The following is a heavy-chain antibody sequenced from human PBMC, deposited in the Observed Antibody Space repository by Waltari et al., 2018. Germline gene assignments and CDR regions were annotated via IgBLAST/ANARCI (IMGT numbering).Heavy chain of an antibody. CDR2: ISSSSSTI. CDR3: ARDLPYDSSGYTVTLSAFDI. Sequence: EVQLVESGGGLVQPGGSLRLSCAASGFTFSSYSMNWVRQAPGKGLEWVSYISSSSSTIYYADSVKGRFTISRDNAKNSLYLQMNSLRAEDTAVYYCARDLPYDSSGYTVTLSAFDIWGQGTMVTVSS. V-gene: IGHV3-48*04. CDR1: GFTFSSYS. D-gene: IGHD3-22*01. J-gene: IGHJ3*02.